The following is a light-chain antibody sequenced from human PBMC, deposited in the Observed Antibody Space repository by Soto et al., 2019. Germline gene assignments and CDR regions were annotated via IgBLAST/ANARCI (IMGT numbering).Light chain of an antibody. CDR2: AAS. J-gene: IGKJ3*01. V-gene: IGKV1-27*01. CDR3: QNYNWPPFT. Sequence: DIQMTQSPSSLSASVGDRVTISCRASQGISNYLAWYQQKPGKAPRLLIYAASSLQSGVSCRFTGSGSGTDFTLTISSLQPEDVATYYCQNYNWPPFTFGPGTKVDTK. CDR1: QGISNY.